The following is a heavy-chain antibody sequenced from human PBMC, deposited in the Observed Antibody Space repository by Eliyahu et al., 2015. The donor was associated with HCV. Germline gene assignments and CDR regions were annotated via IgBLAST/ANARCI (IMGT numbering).Heavy chain of an antibody. Sequence: QVQLVQSGAEVKKPGSSVKVSCKASGGSFRRYTTSWLRQAPGQGLEWVGGVIPAFGRANYAQKFQGRVTVTADESTSTVYMELTSLTLDDTAVYYCAREGVSSSSYYFSSWGQGTLVTVSS. J-gene: IGHJ4*02. V-gene: IGHV1-69*01. CDR2: VIPAFGRA. D-gene: IGHD6-6*01. CDR1: GGSFRRYT. CDR3: AREGVSSSSYYFSS.